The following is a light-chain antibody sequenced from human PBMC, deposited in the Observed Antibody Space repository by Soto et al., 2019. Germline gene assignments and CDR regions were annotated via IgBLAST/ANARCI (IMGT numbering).Light chain of an antibody. J-gene: IGKJ2*01. Sequence: DIVMTQSPDSLAVSLGERATINCKSSQSVLYSSNNKNYLAWYQQKPGQPPKLLIYWASTRESGVPDRFSGSGSGTDFPLTISSLQAEDVAVYYCQQYYSPPAYTFGQGTKLEIK. CDR3: QQYYSPPAYT. V-gene: IGKV4-1*01. CDR2: WAS. CDR1: QSVLYSSNNKNY.